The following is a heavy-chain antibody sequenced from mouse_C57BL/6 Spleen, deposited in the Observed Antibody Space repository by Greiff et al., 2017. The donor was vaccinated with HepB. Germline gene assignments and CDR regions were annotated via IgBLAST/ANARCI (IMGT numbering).Heavy chain of an antibody. V-gene: IGHV7-1*01. Sequence: EVQLVESGGGLVQSGRSLRLSCATSGFTFSDFYMEWVRQAPGKGLEWIAASRNKANDYTTEYSASVKGRFIVSRDTSQSILYLQMNALRAEDTAIYYCARDAGAYAMDYWGQGTSVTVSS. J-gene: IGHJ4*01. CDR1: GFTFSDFY. CDR3: ARDAGAYAMDY. CDR2: SRNKANDYTT.